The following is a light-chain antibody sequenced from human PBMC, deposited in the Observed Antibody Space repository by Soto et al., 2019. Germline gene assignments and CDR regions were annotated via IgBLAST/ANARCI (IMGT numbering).Light chain of an antibody. CDR3: SSSTSSSSLVL. CDR1: SSDVGGYNY. V-gene: IGLV2-14*01. J-gene: IGLJ2*01. CDR2: DVS. Sequence: QSVLTQPASVSGSPGQSITISCTGTSSDVGGYNYVSWYQQHPGKAPKLMIYDVSNRPSGVSNRFSGSKSGNTASLTISGLQAEDEADYDCSSSTSSSSLVLFGGGTKLTVL.